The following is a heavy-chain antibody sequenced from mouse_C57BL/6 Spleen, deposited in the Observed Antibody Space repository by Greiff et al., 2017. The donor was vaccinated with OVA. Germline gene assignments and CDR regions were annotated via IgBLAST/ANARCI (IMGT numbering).Heavy chain of an antibody. J-gene: IGHJ1*03. CDR1: GYTFTSYW. V-gene: IGHV1-53*01. D-gene: IGHD1-1*01. CDR3: ARGATVVANYWYFDV. CDR2: INPSNGGT. Sequence: QVQLQQSGTELVKPGASVKLSCKASGYTFTSYWMHWVKQRPGQGLEWIGNINPSNGGTNYNEKFKSKATLTVDKSSSTAYMQLSSLTSEDSAVYYCARGATVVANYWYFDVWGTGTTVTVSS.